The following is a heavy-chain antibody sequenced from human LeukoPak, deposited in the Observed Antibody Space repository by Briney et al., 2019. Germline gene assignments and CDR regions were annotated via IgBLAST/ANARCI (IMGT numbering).Heavy chain of an antibody. Sequence: PGRSLRLSCAASGFTFSSYAMHWVRQAPGKGLEWVAVISYDGSNKYYADSVKGRFTISRDNSKNTLHLQMNSLRAEDTAVYYCARTQQQYYFDYWGQGTLVTVSS. CDR1: GFTFSSYA. CDR2: ISYDGSNK. D-gene: IGHD6-13*01. J-gene: IGHJ4*02. V-gene: IGHV3-30-3*01. CDR3: ARTQQQYYFDY.